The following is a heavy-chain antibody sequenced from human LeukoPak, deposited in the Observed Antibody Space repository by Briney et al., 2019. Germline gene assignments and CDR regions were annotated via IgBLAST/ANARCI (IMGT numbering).Heavy chain of an antibody. J-gene: IGHJ5*02. CDR3: ASTRLDYGEPPWGKWFDP. Sequence: SETLSLTCTVSGGSISSYSWSWIRPPPGKGLEWIGYIYYSGSTNYNPSLKSRVTISVDTSKNQFSLKLSSVTAADTAVYYCASTRLDYGEPPWGKWFDPWGQGTLVTVSS. CDR2: IYYSGST. V-gene: IGHV4-59*08. D-gene: IGHD4-17*01. CDR1: GGSISSYS.